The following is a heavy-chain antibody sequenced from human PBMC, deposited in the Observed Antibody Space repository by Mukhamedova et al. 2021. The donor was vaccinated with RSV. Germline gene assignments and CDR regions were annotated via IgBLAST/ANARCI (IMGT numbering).Heavy chain of an antibody. V-gene: IGHV3-30*02. CDR2: IRYDGSNK. D-gene: IGHD2-2*02. J-gene: IGHJ1*01. CDR3: AKEEVVPAAIQYFQH. Sequence: VAFIRYDGSNKYYADSVKGRFTISRDNFKNTLYLQMNSLRAEDTAVYYCAKEEVVPAAIQYFQHWGQGTLVTVSS.